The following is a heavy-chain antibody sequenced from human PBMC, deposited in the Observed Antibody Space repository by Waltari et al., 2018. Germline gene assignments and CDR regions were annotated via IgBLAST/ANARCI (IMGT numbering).Heavy chain of an antibody. CDR3: AREINGSVRRAFDI. D-gene: IGHD4-17*01. CDR2: ISPILGIA. Sequence: QVQLVQSGAEVKKPGSSVKVSCKASGGTFSSYAISWVRQAPGQGLEWMGGISPILGIANYAQKFQGRVTITADESTSTAYMELSSLRSEDTAVYYCAREINGSVRRAFDIWGQGTMVTVSS. J-gene: IGHJ3*02. V-gene: IGHV1-69*04. CDR1: GGTFSSYA.